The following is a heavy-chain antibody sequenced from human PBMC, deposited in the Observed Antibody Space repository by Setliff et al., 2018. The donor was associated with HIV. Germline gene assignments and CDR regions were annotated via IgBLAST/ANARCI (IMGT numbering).Heavy chain of an antibody. CDR3: LRGSIQVPGLDHMDV. D-gene: IGHD5-18*01. Sequence: GGSLRLSCAASGFTFSTYSMNWVRQAPGKGLEWVSYISRSSNTVYYADSLKGRFTISRDNAKNSLYLQMSNLRPEDTGVYYCLRGSIQVPGLDHMDVCGKGTTVTVSS. V-gene: IGHV3-48*01. CDR1: GFTFSTYS. J-gene: IGHJ6*03. CDR2: ISRSSNTV.